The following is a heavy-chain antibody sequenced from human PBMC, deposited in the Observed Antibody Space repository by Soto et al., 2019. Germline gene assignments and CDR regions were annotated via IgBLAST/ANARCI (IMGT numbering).Heavy chain of an antibody. CDR3: ARGVGSGTYYNQYNWFDP. V-gene: IGHV1-18*01. D-gene: IGHD3-10*01. CDR2: INTYNGNT. CDR1: GYTFTNYG. Sequence: ASVKVSCKASGYTFTNYGISWVRQAPGQGLEWMGWINTYNGNTNHAQKLQGRVTMTTDTSTSTAYMELRSLRSDDTAVYYCARGVGSGTYYNQYNWFDPWGQGALVTVSS. J-gene: IGHJ5*02.